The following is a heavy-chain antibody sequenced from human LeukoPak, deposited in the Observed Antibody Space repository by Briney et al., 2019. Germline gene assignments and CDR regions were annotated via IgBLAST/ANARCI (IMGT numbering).Heavy chain of an antibody. J-gene: IGHJ6*02. CDR2: INHNGNVN. Sequence: GGSLRLSCAASGFTFSSYWMNWARQAPGKGLEWVASINHNGNVNYYVDSVKGRFTISRDNAKTSLYLQMSNLRTGDTAVYFCAGGGGLDVWSQGATVTVSS. CDR3: AGGGGLDV. D-gene: IGHD3-16*01. V-gene: IGHV3-7*03. CDR1: GFTFSSYW.